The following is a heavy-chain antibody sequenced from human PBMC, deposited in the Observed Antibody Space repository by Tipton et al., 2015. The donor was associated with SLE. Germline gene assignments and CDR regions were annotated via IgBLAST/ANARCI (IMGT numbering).Heavy chain of an antibody. J-gene: IGHJ4*02. CDR1: GGSISSGSYY. CDR2: IYTGGST. D-gene: IGHD6-13*01. CDR3: AKDLEYSSSWYEPDY. V-gene: IGHV4-61*09. Sequence: TLSLTCTVSGGSISSGSYYWSWIRQPAGKGLEWIGYIYTGGSTNYNPSLKSRVTISVDTSKNQFSLKLSSVTAADTAVYYCAKDLEYSSSWYEPDYWGQGTLVTVSS.